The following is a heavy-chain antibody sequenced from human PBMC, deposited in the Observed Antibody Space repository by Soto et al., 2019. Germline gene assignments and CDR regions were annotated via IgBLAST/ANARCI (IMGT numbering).Heavy chain of an antibody. D-gene: IGHD3-22*01. CDR3: ARDNSQYYYEPHDY. CDR1: GFTFRSYE. J-gene: IGHJ4*02. V-gene: IGHV3-48*03. CDR2: ISSSGSTI. Sequence: GGSRILSCAAAGFTFRSYEMNLVRPAPGKGLEWVSYISSSGSTIYYADSVKGRFTISRDNAKNSLYLQMNSLRAEDTAVYYCARDNSQYYYEPHDYWGQVTLV.